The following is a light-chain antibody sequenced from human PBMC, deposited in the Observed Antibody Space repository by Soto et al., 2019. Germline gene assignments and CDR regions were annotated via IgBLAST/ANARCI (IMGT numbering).Light chain of an antibody. J-gene: IGLJ2*01. Sequence: QSVLTQPPSASGTPGQRFSISCSGRSSNIGISSVNCNQQHPGTAPKLLLYSNYQQPSEVPHRFSGYGSGTSASLAISGLQSEDEAHYYCAEWDNSLNDVEFGGGTKLTAL. CDR1: SSNIGISS. V-gene: IGLV1-44*01. CDR3: AEWDNSLNDVE. CDR2: SNY.